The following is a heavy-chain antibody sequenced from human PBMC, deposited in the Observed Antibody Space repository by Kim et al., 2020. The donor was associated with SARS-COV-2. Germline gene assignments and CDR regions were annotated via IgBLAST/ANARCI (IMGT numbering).Heavy chain of an antibody. CDR2: IYYSGST. CDR1: GGSISSNSYY. Sequence: SETLSLTCTVSGGSISSNSYYWGWIRQPPGKGLEWIGSIYYSGSTYYNPSLKSRVTISVDTSKNQFSLKLSSVTAADTAVYYCAKPYSSGSAAAFDIWGQGTMVTVS. CDR3: AKPYSSGSAAAFDI. V-gene: IGHV4-39*01. D-gene: IGHD6-19*01. J-gene: IGHJ3*02.